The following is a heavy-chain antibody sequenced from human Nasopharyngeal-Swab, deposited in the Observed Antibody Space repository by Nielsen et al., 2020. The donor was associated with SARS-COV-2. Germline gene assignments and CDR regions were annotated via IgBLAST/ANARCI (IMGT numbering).Heavy chain of an antibody. D-gene: IGHD3-10*01. J-gene: IGHJ6*02. V-gene: IGHV3-33*01. CDR2: IWYDGSNK. Sequence: GESLKISCAASGFTFSSYGMHWVRQAPGKGLEWVAVIWYDGSNKYYADSVKGRFTISRDNSKNTLYLQMNSLRAEDTAVYYCARERFTMVRGADGPYYYYYGMDVWGQGTTVTVSS. CDR1: GFTFSSYG. CDR3: ARERFTMVRGADGPYYYYYGMDV.